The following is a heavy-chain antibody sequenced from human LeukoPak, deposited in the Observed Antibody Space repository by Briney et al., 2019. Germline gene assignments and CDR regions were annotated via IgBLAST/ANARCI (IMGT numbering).Heavy chain of an antibody. CDR3: VRDYWGSLDY. CDR2: INHSGST. J-gene: IGHJ4*02. Sequence: SETLSLTCAVYGGSFSGYYWSWIRQPPGKGLEWIGEINHSGSTNYNPSLKSRVTISVDMSKNQFSLKLHSVTDADTAVYYCVRDYWGSLDYWGQGTLVTVSS. CDR1: GGSFSGYY. V-gene: IGHV4-34*01. D-gene: IGHD7-27*01.